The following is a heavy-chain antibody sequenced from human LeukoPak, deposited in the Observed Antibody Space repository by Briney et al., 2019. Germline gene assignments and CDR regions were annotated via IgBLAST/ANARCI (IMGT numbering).Heavy chain of an antibody. D-gene: IGHD3-22*01. V-gene: IGHV4-34*01. CDR1: GGSFSGYY. J-gene: IGHJ4*02. CDR3: ARERGEWYYDSSGYYRTDYFDY. Sequence: SETLSLTCAVYGGSFSGYYWSWIRQPPGKGLEWIGEINHSGSTNYNPSLKSRVTISVDTSKNQFSLKLSSVTAADTAVYYCARERGEWYYDSSGYYRTDYFDYWGQGTLVTVSS. CDR2: INHSGST.